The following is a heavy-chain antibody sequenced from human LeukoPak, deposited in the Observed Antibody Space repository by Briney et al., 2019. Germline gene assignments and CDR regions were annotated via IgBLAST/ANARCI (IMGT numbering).Heavy chain of an antibody. D-gene: IGHD2-15*01. CDR1: GFAFSSYA. V-gene: IGHV3-23*01. Sequence: GGSLRLSCAASGFAFSSYAMSWVSQAPGKGLEWVAAISGNGISTYYADSVKGRFTIARGNSKNTLYLQMNSLRVEDTAVYYCAKGTREYCSGGRCYDFDYWGQRILVTVSS. CDR3: AKGTREYCSGGRCYDFDY. J-gene: IGHJ4*02. CDR2: ISGNGIST.